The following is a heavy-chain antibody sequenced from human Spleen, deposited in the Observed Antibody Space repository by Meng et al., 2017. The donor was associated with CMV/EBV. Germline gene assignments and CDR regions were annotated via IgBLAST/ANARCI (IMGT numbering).Heavy chain of an antibody. CDR2: TYYRSKWYN. V-gene: IGHV6-1*01. J-gene: IGHJ5*02. CDR1: GDSVSSNRAA. Sequence: GQLSQSLPGFVTHAPTPFLRWASSGDSVSSNRAAWNWIRQSPSRGLEWLGRTYYRSKWYNDYAVSVKSRITINPDTSKNQFSLQLNSVTPEDTAVYYCARSGGIAASGWFDPWGQGTLVTVSS. CDR3: ARSGGIAASGWFDP. D-gene: IGHD6-13*01.